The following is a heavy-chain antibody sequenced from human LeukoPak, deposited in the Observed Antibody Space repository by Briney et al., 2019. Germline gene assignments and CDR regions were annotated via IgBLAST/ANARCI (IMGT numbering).Heavy chain of an antibody. Sequence: GGSLRLSCAASGFTFSNYWMHWVRQAPGKGLVWVSRINTDGSSTSYVDSVKGRFTISRDNSKNTLYLQMNTLRSEDTAVYYCAKGSSGWTYYFDYWGQGTLVTVSS. V-gene: IGHV3-74*01. CDR2: INTDGSST. D-gene: IGHD6-19*01. J-gene: IGHJ4*02. CDR1: GFTFSNYW. CDR3: AKGSSGWTYYFDY.